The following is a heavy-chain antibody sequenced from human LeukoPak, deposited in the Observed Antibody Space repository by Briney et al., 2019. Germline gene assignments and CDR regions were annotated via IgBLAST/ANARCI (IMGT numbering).Heavy chain of an antibody. Sequence: PGGSLRLSCAASGFTFSSYGMHWVRQAPGKGLEWVAVIWYDGSNKYYADSVKGRFTISRDNSKNTLYLQMNSLRAEDTAVYYCARVGYLRYDSSGYPDYWGQGTLVTVSS. CDR1: GFTFSSYG. D-gene: IGHD3-22*01. J-gene: IGHJ4*02. CDR3: ARVGYLRYDSSGYPDY. V-gene: IGHV3-33*01. CDR2: IWYDGSNK.